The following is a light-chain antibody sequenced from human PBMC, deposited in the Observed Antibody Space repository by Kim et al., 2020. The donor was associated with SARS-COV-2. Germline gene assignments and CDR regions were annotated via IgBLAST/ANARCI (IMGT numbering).Light chain of an antibody. J-gene: IGKJ5*01. CDR2: DTS. CDR3: QQYNNMIT. V-gene: IGKV3-15*01. CDR1: QSVSID. Sequence: PGSPGERATLSCRASQSVSIDLAWYQHNPGQAPRLLIYDTSTRATGIPARFSGSGSGTEFTLTISSLQSEDFAVYYCQQYNNMITFGQGTRLEIK.